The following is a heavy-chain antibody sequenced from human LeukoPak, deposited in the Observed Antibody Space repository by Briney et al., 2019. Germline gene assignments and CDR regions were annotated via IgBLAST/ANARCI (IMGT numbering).Heavy chain of an antibody. Sequence: ASVKVSCEASGYTFTSYYMHWVRQAPGQGLEWMGIINPSGGSTSYAQKFQGRVTMTRDTSTSTVYMELSSLRSEDTAVYYCARDGHYYDSSGYPTYYFDYWGQGTLVTVSS. CDR3: ARDGHYYDSSGYPTYYFDY. D-gene: IGHD3-22*01. J-gene: IGHJ4*02. CDR2: INPSGGST. V-gene: IGHV1-46*01. CDR1: GYTFTSYY.